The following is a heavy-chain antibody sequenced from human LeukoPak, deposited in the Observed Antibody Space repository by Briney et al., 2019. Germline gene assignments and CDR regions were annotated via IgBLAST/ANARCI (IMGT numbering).Heavy chain of an antibody. V-gene: IGHV4-38-2*01. CDR2: IYHSGTT. Sequence: PSETLSLTCAVSDYPLSSNYSWGWIRQPPGKGLEWIGGIYHSGTTYYNPSPKSRVTFLLEPSKSQFSLKLTSVSAADTAMYFCAIRVVPLEGEEWGFIGDYGGQGILVTVSS. D-gene: IGHD3-10*01. CDR1: DYPLSSNYS. CDR3: AIRVVPLEGEEWGFIGDY. J-gene: IGHJ4*02.